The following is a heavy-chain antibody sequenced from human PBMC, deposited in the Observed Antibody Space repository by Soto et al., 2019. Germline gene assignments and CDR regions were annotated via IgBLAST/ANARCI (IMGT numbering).Heavy chain of an antibody. CDR3: ARDSALFVVVPISKYNWFDP. D-gene: IGHD3-3*01. Sequence: QVQLVQSGAEVKKPGASVKVSCKASGYTFTSYGISWVRQAPGQGLEWMGWISAYNGNTNYAQKLQGRVTMTTDTSTSTAYMEMRSMRSDDTAVYYCARDSALFVVVPISKYNWFDPWGQGTLVTVSS. J-gene: IGHJ5*02. V-gene: IGHV1-18*04. CDR2: ISAYNGNT. CDR1: GYTFTSYG.